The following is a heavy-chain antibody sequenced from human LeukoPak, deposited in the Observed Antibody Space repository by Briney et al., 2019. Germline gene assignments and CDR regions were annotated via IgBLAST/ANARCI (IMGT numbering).Heavy chain of an antibody. CDR3: ARRFGGQLDY. CDR2: IYYSGTT. J-gene: IGHJ4*02. V-gene: IGHV4-39*01. Sequence: PSETLSLTCTVSGSSISSGISYWGWIRQPPGKALEWIGNIYYSGTTYYNPSLKSRVTISVDTSKNQFSLKLSSVTAADTAVYYCARRFGGQLDYWGQGTLVTVSS. CDR1: GSSISSGISY. D-gene: IGHD3-16*01.